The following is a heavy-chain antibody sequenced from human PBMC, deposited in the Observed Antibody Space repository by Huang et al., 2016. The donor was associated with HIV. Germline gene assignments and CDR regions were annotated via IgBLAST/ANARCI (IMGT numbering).Heavy chain of an antibody. CDR2: ISPIFGTP. J-gene: IGHJ4*02. V-gene: IGHV1-69*13. D-gene: IGHD3-3*01. CDR1: GGTFNNA. CDR3: ARGAPDLDSHLDH. Sequence: QVQLVQSGAEVKKPGSSVKVSCKVSGGTFNNANSWVRQAPGQGLEWMGGISPIFGTPNYARKLQGRVTITADESTSIAYMELSSLRSEDTAVYYCARGAPDLDSHLDHWGQGTLVTVSS.